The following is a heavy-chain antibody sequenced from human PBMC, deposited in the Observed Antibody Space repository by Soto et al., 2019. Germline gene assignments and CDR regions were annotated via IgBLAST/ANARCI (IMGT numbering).Heavy chain of an antibody. Sequence: GGSLGLSCAASGFTFSSYGMHWVRQDPGKGLEWVAVIWYDGSNKYYADSVKGRFTISRDNSKNTLYLQMNSLRAEDTAVYYCARETLKRYYYYGMDVWGQGTTVTVSS. CDR3: ARETLKRYYYYGMDV. CDR1: GFTFSSYG. J-gene: IGHJ6*02. V-gene: IGHV3-33*01. CDR2: IWYDGSNK.